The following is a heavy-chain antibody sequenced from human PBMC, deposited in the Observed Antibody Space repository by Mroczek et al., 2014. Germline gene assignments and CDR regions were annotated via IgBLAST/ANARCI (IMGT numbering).Heavy chain of an antibody. V-gene: IGHV3-23*01. CDR1: GFTFSSYA. J-gene: IGHJ6*02. CDR2: ISGSGGST. CDR3: AKDRADLAPITIFGVALPRMDV. D-gene: IGHD3-3*01. Sequence: ESGGGLVQPGGSLRLSCAASGFTFSSYAMSWVRQAPGKGLEWVSAISGSGGSTYYADSVKGRFTISRDNSKNTLYLQMNSLRAEDTAVYYCAKDRADLAPITIFGVALPRMDVWGQGTTVTVSS.